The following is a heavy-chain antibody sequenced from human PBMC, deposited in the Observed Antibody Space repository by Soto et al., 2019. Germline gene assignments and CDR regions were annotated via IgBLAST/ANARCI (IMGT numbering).Heavy chain of an antibody. J-gene: IGHJ4*02. CDR2: ISPSSLYT. CDR1: GFIFSDFY. Sequence: PGGSLRLSCAASGFIFSDFYISWVRQAPGKGLEWLSYISPSSLYTNYADSVKGRFTISRDNAKNSLFLQMNSLRVEDTAVYYCVRQNWGPDYWGQGTLVTVSS. V-gene: IGHV3-11*03. D-gene: IGHD3-16*01. CDR3: VRQNWGPDY.